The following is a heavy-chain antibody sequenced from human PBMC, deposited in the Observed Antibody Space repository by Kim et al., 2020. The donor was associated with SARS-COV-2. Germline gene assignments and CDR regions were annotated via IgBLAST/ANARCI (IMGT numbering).Heavy chain of an antibody. D-gene: IGHD3-22*01. CDR2: IYSGGST. CDR3: ARGYDSANDAFDI. CDR1: GFTISNDY. V-gene: IGHV3-66*01. J-gene: IGHJ3*02. Sequence: GGSLRLSCAASGFTISNDYMSWVRQAPGKGLEWVSVIYSGGSTHYADSVKGRFTISRDNSENTLYLQMNSLRAEGTAVYYCARGYDSANDAFDIWGQGT.